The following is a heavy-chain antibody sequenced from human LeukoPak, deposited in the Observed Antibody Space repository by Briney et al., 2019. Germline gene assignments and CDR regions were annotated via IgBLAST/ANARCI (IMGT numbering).Heavy chain of an antibody. D-gene: IGHD3-9*01. CDR2: ISYDGSNK. CDR1: GFTFSSYA. CDR3: ASLGVLTGYNRIDY. Sequence: GGSLRLSCAASGFTFSSYAMHWVRQAPGKGLEWVAVISYDGSNKYYADSVKGRFTISRDKSKNTLYLQMNSLRAEDTAVYYCASLGVLTGYNRIDYWGQGTLVTVSS. V-gene: IGHV3-30*04. J-gene: IGHJ4*02.